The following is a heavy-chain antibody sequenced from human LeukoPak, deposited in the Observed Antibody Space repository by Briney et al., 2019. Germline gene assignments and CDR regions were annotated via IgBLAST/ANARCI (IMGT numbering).Heavy chain of an antibody. V-gene: IGHV3-30*18. D-gene: IGHD3-22*01. CDR2: ISYDGSNK. CDR1: GFTFSSYG. Sequence: GGSLRLSCAASGFTFSSYGMHWVRQAPGKGLEWVAVISYDGSNKYYADSVKGRFTISRDNSKNTLYLQMNSLGAEDTAVYYCAKDGYYYDSSYYGMDVWGQGTTVTVSS. CDR3: AKDGYYYDSSYYGMDV. J-gene: IGHJ6*02.